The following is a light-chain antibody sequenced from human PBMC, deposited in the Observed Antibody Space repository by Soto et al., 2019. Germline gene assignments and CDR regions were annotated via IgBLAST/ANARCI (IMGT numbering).Light chain of an antibody. J-gene: IGKJ1*01. CDR2: SAS. CDR3: LQHNSYPWT. CDR1: QDISNY. Sequence: DIQMTQSPSAMSAAVGDRVTITFRASQDISNYLAWFQQKPGNVPKRLIYSASSLQSGVPSRFGGSGSGTEFTLTISGLQPEDVATYYCLQHNSYPWTFGQGTKVDI. V-gene: IGKV1-17*03.